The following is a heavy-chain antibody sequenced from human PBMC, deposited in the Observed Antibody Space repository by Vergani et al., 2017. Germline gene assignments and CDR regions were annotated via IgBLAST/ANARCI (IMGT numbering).Heavy chain of an antibody. V-gene: IGHV3-30*02. Sequence: VQLLESGGGLVQPGGSLRLSCAASGFIFSSYAMSWVRQAPGKGLEWLAYIGKDGINTRYRDAVKGRFTVSRDNSKDILYLQMYSLRSEDTALYYCAQYLRDSTDGLPDSWGPGTLVIVS. CDR3: AQYLRDSTDGLPDS. CDR2: IGKDGINT. D-gene: IGHD2-21*02. J-gene: IGHJ4*02. CDR1: GFIFSSYA.